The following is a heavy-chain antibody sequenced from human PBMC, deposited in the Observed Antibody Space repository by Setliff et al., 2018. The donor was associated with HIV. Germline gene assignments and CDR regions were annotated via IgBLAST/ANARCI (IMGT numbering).Heavy chain of an antibody. D-gene: IGHD4-4*01. J-gene: IGHJ4*02. CDR2: IYPSDSET. Sequence: GESLKISCKGSGYSFISYWIGWVRQMPGKGLEWMGIIYPSDSETRYSPSFQGQVTISADESISTAYLPWSSLKSSDSAMYYCARHTRPYSSSDPFDYWGQGTLVTVSS. CDR3: ARHTRPYSSSDPFDY. V-gene: IGHV5-51*01. CDR1: GYSFISYW.